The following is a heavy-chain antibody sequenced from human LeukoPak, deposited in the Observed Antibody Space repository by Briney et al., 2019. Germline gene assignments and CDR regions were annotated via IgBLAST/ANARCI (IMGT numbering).Heavy chain of an antibody. CDR3: ARDRITMVRANWFDP. CDR2: IYTSGST. J-gene: IGHJ5*02. V-gene: IGHV4-4*07. CDR1: GGSISSYY. D-gene: IGHD3-10*01. Sequence: SETLSLTCTVSGGSISSYYWSWIRQPAGKGLEWIGRIYTSGSTNYDPSLKSRVPMSVDTSKNQFSLKLSSVTAADTAVYYCARDRITMVRANWFDPWGQGTLVTVSS.